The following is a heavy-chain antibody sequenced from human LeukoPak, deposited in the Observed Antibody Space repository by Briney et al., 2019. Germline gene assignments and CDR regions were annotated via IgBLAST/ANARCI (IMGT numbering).Heavy chain of an antibody. D-gene: IGHD1-1*01. V-gene: IGHV3-30*02. CDR2: IRYDGSSK. J-gene: IGHJ3*02. Sequence: GGSLRLSCAASGFTFSSYGMHWVRQAPGKGLEWVAFIRYDGSSKYYADSVKGRFTISRDNSKNTLYLQMNSLRAEDTAVYYCAKDRGNEKQRLYLEDAFDIWGQGTMVTVSS. CDR3: AKDRGNEKQRLYLEDAFDI. CDR1: GFTFSSYG.